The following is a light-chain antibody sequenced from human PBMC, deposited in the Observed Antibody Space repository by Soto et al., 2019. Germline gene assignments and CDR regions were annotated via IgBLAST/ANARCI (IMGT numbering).Light chain of an antibody. CDR3: AAWDDSLNVV. CDR1: SSNIGSYY. CDR2: RNN. Sequence: QSVLTQPPSASGTPGQRVTISCSGSSSNIGSYYVYWYQHLPGTAPKLLMYRNNQRPSGVPDRFSGSKSGTSASLAISGLRSEGEADYYCAAWDDSLNVVFGGGTKLTVL. V-gene: IGLV1-47*01. J-gene: IGLJ2*01.